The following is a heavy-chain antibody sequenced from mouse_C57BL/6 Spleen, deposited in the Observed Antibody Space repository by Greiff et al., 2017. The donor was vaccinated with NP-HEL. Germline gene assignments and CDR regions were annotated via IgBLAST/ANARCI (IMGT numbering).Heavy chain of an antibody. CDR3: ARDGYSYAMGY. Sequence: QVQLQQPGAELVRPGSSVKLSCKASGYTFTSYWMHWVKQRPIQGLEWIGNIDPSDSETHYNQKFKDKATLTVDKSSSTAYMQLSSLTSEDSAVYYCARDGYSYAMGYWGQGTSVTVSS. CDR1: GYTFTSYW. CDR2: IDPSDSET. V-gene: IGHV1-52*01. D-gene: IGHD2-3*01. J-gene: IGHJ4*01.